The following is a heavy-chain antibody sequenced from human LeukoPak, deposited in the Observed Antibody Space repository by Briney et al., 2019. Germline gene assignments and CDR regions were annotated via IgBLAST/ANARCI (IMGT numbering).Heavy chain of an antibody. J-gene: IGHJ4*02. D-gene: IGHD2-21*01. CDR3: ARHSIASDGARLFDY. CDR2: LYYSGYS. CDR1: GGSITSYY. Sequence: SETLSLTCTVSGGSITSYYWAWLRQPPGKGLEWIGYLYYSGYSNYNPSLKSRVSMAVDTSKNQFSLKLTSVTAADTAVYYCARHSIASDGARLFDYWGRGTLVTVSS. V-gene: IGHV4-59*08.